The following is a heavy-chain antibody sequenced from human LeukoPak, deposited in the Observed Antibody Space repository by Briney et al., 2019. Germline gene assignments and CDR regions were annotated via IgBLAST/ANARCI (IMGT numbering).Heavy chain of an antibody. CDR1: GFTFSSYG. V-gene: IGHV3-33*01. CDR2: IWYDGSNK. D-gene: IGHD3-22*01. J-gene: IGHJ4*02. CDR3: ARGYNYYDSSGYPSPFDY. Sequence: PGRSLRLSCAASGFTFSSYGMHWVRQAPGKGLEWVAVIWYDGSNKYYADSVKGRFTISRDNSKNTLYLQMNSLRAEDTAVYYCARGYNYYDSSGYPSPFDYWGQGTLVTVSS.